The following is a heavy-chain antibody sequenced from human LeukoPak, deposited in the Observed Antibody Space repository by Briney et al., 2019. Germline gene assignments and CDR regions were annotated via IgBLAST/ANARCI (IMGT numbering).Heavy chain of an antibody. Sequence: ASVKVSCKASGGTFSSYAISWVRQAPGQGLEWMGWISAYNGNTNYAQKLQGRVTMTTDTSTSTAYMELRSLRSDDTAVYYCARVQGAGIGNAFDIWGQGTMVTVSS. CDR3: ARVQGAGIGNAFDI. CDR1: GGTFSSYA. V-gene: IGHV1-18*01. D-gene: IGHD6-19*01. J-gene: IGHJ3*02. CDR2: ISAYNGNT.